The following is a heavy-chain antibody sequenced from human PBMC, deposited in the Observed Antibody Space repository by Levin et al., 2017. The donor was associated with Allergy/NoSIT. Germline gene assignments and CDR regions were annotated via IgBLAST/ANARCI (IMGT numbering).Heavy chain of an antibody. V-gene: IGHV4-30-2*01. J-gene: IGHJ4*02. CDR2: IYLSGST. Sequence: SQTLSLTCAVSGGSISSGGFSWSWIRQPPGKGLEWIGNIYLSGSTNDNPSLKSRVTMSVDRSKNQFSLKLSYVTAADTAVYYCARVAGYSYGYYFDYWGPGTLVTVSS. D-gene: IGHD5-18*01. CDR1: GGSISSGGFS. CDR3: ARVAGYSYGYYFDY.